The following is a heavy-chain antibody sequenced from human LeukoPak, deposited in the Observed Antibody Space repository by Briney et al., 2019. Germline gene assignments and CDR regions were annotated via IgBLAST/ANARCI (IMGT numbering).Heavy chain of an antibody. Sequence: VSAPTLVNPTQTLTLTCTFSGFPLSTRGGGVGWIRQPPGKALEWLALIYWDDDKRYSPSLKSRLTITKDTSKNQVVLTMTNVDPVDTATYYCAHRHGYIYGRWGQGTLVTVSS. J-gene: IGHJ4*02. D-gene: IGHD5-18*01. CDR1: GFPLSTRGGG. V-gene: IGHV2-5*02. CDR3: AHRHGYIYGR. CDR2: IYWDDDK.